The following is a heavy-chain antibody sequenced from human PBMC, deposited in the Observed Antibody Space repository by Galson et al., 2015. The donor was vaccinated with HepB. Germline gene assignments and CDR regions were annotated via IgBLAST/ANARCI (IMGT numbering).Heavy chain of an antibody. V-gene: IGHV1-18*01. Sequence: SVKVSCKASGYTFMSYGISWVRQAPGQGLEWMGRISVHNGDTNHAQGFRGRVTMTSDISTSTAYMELRSLRKDDTAVYYCAREESGSTWHDYYYMDVWGEGTTVTVSS. J-gene: IGHJ6*03. CDR1: GYTFMSYG. CDR2: ISVHNGDT. D-gene: IGHD6-6*01. CDR3: AREESGSTWHDYYYMDV.